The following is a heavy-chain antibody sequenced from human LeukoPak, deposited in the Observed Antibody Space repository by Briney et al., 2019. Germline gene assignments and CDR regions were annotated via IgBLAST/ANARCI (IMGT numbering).Heavy chain of an antibody. D-gene: IGHD6-19*01. V-gene: IGHV3-48*01. CDR1: GFTSSSYS. Sequence: PGGSLRLSCAASGFTSSSYSMNWVRQAPGKGLEWVSYISSSSSTIYYADSEKGRFTISRDNAKNSLYLRMNSLRAEDTAVYYCARDGKLSQLNEFDYWGQGTLVTVSS. CDR2: ISSSSSTI. J-gene: IGHJ4*02. CDR3: ARDGKLSQLNEFDY.